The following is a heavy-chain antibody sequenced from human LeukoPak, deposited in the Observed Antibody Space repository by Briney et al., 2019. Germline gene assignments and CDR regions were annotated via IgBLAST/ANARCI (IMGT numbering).Heavy chain of an antibody. V-gene: IGHV1-46*01. CDR1: GYTFSNYD. CDR2: ITPSGGI. Sequence: ASVKISCKASGYTFSNYDMNWVRQAPGQGLEWMGMITPSGGISYAQKFQGRVTMTRDMSTNTVYMELSSLRSEGTAIYYCARIRDGYNDAYDIWGQGTVVTVPS. CDR3: ARIRDGYNDAYDI. J-gene: IGHJ3*02. D-gene: IGHD5-24*01.